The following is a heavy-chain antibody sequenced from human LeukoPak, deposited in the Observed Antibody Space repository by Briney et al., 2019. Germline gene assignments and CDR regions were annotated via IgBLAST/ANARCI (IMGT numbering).Heavy chain of an antibody. D-gene: IGHD1-1*01. CDR1: GFTFSSYA. CDR2: ISYDGSNK. J-gene: IGHJ4*02. CDR3: ARARGYGEY. V-gene: IGHV3-30*04. Sequence: PGGSLRLSCAASGFTFSSYAMHWVRRAPGKGLEWVAVISYDGSNKYYADSVKGRFTISRDNSKNTLYLQMNSLRAEDTAVYYCARARGYGEYWGQGTLVTVSS.